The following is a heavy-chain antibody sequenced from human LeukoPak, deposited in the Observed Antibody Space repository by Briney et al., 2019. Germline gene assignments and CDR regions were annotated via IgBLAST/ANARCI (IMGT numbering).Heavy chain of an antibody. CDR1: GFTFSSYS. CDR2: ISSSSSYI. Sequence: RGSLRLSCAASGFTFSSYSMNWARQAPGKGLEWVSSISSSSSYIYYADSVKGRFTISRDNAKNSLYLQMNSLRAEDTAVYYCARGAYIVVVPAAKKPPLGFDPWGQGTLVTVSS. J-gene: IGHJ5*02. CDR3: ARGAYIVVVPAAKKPPLGFDP. D-gene: IGHD2-2*01. V-gene: IGHV3-21*01.